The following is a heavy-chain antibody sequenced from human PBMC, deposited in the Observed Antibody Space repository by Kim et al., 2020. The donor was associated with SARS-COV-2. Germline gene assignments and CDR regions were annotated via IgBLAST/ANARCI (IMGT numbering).Heavy chain of an antibody. J-gene: IGHJ4*02. V-gene: IGHV3-11*01. D-gene: IGHD3-16*02. CDR3: ARVMITFGGVISRYFDY. Sequence: GKGRFTISRDNAKNSLYLQMNSLRAEDTAVYYCARVMITFGGVISRYFDYWGQGTLVTVSS.